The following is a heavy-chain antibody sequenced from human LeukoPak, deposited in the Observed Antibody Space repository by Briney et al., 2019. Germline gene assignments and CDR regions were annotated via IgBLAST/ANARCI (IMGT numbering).Heavy chain of an antibody. Sequence: GGSLRLSCAASGFTVSSNYMSWVRQAPGKGLEWVSFIYSGGTTYYADSVKGRFTISRDNSKNTLYLQMNSLRAEDTAVYYCATRAGSYGYYFDYWGQGTLVTASS. CDR3: ATRAGSYGYYFDY. D-gene: IGHD3-10*01. V-gene: IGHV3-53*01. J-gene: IGHJ4*02. CDR2: IYSGGTT. CDR1: GFTVSSNY.